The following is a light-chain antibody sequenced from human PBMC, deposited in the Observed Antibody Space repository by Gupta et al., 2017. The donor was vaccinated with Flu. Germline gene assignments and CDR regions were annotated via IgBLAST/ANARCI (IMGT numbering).Light chain of an antibody. CDR1: SANLGAGYD. CDR2: NNN. V-gene: IGLV1-40*01. CDR3: QSFDKSLSVWV. Sequence: QSVLTQPPSVSGAPGQRVTMSCTGTSANLGAGYDVHWYQRLPGAGPKLLIFNNNDRPSGVPDRFSGSKSGTSASLAIAGLQAEDEADYYCQSFDKSLSVWVFGGGTKVTVL. J-gene: IGLJ3*02.